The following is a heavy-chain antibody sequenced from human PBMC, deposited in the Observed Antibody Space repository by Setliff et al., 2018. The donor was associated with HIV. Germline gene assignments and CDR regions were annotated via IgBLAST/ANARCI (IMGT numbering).Heavy chain of an antibody. Sequence: PSETLSLTCAVSGVSISSQYWSWIRQPPGKGLEWIGFIYYNVNNNYNPSLKSRVSISVDTSKNQFSLRLSSVIAADTAVYYCARVGGDYGDLWLVYYYSYMDVWGKGTTVTVSS. CDR1: GVSISSQY. J-gene: IGHJ6*03. V-gene: IGHV4-59*11. CDR2: IYYNVNN. CDR3: ARVGGDYGDLWLVYYYSYMDV. D-gene: IGHD4-17*01.